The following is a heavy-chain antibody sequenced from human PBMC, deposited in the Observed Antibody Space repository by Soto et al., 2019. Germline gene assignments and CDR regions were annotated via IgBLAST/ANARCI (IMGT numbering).Heavy chain of an antibody. Sequence: PGGSLRLSCAASGFTFSSYGMHWVRQAPGKGLEWVAVISYDGSNKYYADSVKGRFTISRDNSKNTLYLQMNSLRAEDTAVYYCALLGPTRGEDNWFDPWGQGTLVTVSS. D-gene: IGHD3-10*01. V-gene: IGHV3-30*03. CDR3: ALLGPTRGEDNWFDP. J-gene: IGHJ5*02. CDR2: ISYDGSNK. CDR1: GFTFSSYG.